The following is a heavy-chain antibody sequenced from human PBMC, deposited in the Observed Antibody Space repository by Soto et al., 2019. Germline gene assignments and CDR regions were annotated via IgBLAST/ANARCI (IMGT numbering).Heavy chain of an antibody. CDR1: GGSIRSGGYY. CDR2: IYHSGTA. CDR3: ATRGYGDYSFDY. Sequence: PSETLSLTCTVSGGSIRSGGYYWTWIRQHPGKGLEWIGYIYHSGTAYYNPSLESRVTISVDTSENQFSLKLSSVTAADTAVYYCATRGYGDYSFDYWGQGALVTVSS. V-gene: IGHV4-31*03. J-gene: IGHJ4*02. D-gene: IGHD4-17*01.